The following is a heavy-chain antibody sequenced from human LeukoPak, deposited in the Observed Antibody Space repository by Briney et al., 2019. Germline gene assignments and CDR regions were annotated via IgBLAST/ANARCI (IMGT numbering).Heavy chain of an antibody. CDR3: ARWLWASFDY. Sequence: SETLSLTCPVSGGSISSYYWSWIRQPPGKGLEWIGYIYYSGSTNYNPSLKSRVTISVDTSKNQFSLKLSSVTAADTAVYYCARWLWASFDYWGQGTLVTVSS. V-gene: IGHV4-59*01. CDR2: IYYSGST. D-gene: IGHD5-18*01. J-gene: IGHJ4*02. CDR1: GGSISSYY.